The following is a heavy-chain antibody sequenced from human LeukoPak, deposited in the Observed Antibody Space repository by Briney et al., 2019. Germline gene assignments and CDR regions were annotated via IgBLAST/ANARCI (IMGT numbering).Heavy chain of an antibody. CDR2: IWYDGSNK. CDR1: GFTFSSYG. D-gene: IGHD3-10*01. Sequence: PGRSLRLSCAASGFTFSSYGMHWVRQAPGKGLEWVAVIWYDGSNKYYADSVKGRFTISRDNSKNTLYLQMNSLRAEDTAVYYCARDQAYGSGERPLDYWGQGTLVTVSS. J-gene: IGHJ4*02. CDR3: ARDQAYGSGERPLDY. V-gene: IGHV3-33*01.